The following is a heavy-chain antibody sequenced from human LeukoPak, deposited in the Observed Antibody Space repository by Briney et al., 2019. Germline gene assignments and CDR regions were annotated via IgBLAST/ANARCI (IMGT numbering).Heavy chain of an antibody. CDR1: GFTFSNYA. V-gene: IGHV3-30*04. CDR3: AKDRGVITVTYFDY. CDR2: ISYDGSNK. Sequence: GGSLRLSCAASGFTFSNYAIHWVRQAPGKGLEWVAVISYDGSNKYYADSVKGRFTISRDNSKNTLYLQMNSLRAEDTAVYYCAKDRGVITVTYFDYWGQGTLVTVSS. D-gene: IGHD3-10*01. J-gene: IGHJ4*02.